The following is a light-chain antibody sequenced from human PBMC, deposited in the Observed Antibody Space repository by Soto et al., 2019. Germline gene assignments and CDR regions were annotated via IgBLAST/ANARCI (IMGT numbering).Light chain of an antibody. V-gene: IGKV3-11*01. CDR3: QLSQQRSSWPPIA. J-gene: IGKJ5*01. CDR2: DAS. CDR1: XRISRS. Sequence: DIVLTQSPATLSLSPXXXXXXXXXXXXRISRSLAWYQQRPGQPPRILIYDASFRATGIPERFSGSGSGTDFTLSISSLEPEDFAVYYCQLSQQRSSWPPIAFGQGTRLEIK.